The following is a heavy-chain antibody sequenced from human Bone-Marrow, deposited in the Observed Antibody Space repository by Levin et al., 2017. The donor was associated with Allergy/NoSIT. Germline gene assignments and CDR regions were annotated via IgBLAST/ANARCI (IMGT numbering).Heavy chain of an antibody. CDR3: ARDPRGSGYYYYGMDV. Sequence: LSLTCAASGFTFSSSAMHWVRQAPGKGLEWVAVISYDGSNKYYADSVKGRFTISRDNSKNTLYLQMNSLRAEDTAVYYCARDPRGSGYYYYGMDVWGQGTTVTVSS. J-gene: IGHJ6*02. D-gene: IGHD3-22*01. CDR2: ISYDGSNK. V-gene: IGHV3-30-3*01. CDR1: GFTFSSSA.